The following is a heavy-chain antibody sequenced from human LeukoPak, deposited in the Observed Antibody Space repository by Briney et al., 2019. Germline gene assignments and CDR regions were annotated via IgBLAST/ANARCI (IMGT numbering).Heavy chain of an antibody. CDR3: AREGSSWYRALDY. J-gene: IGHJ4*02. D-gene: IGHD6-13*01. V-gene: IGHV4-4*07. CDR1: GGSITSYY. Sequence: SETLSLTCTVSGGSITSYYWSWIRQPAGKGLEWIGRIYTSGSTNYNPSLRSRVTMSVDTSMNQFSLKLSSVTAADTAVYYCAREGSSWYRALDYWGQGALVTVSS. CDR2: IYTSGST.